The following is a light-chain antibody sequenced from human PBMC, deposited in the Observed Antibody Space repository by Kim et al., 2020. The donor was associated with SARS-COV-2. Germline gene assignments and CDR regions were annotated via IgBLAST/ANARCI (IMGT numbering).Light chain of an antibody. Sequence: SAAVGDRVTITCRASQSICSYLNWYQQKPGKAPKVLIYAASSLQSGVPSSFSGSGSGTDFTLTISSLQPEDFATYYCQQSYSTPYSFGQGTKLEI. CDR2: AAS. CDR1: QSICSY. V-gene: IGKV1-39*01. J-gene: IGKJ2*03. CDR3: QQSYSTPYS.